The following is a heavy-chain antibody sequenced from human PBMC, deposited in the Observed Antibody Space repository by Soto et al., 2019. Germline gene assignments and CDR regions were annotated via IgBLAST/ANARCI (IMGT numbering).Heavy chain of an antibody. Sequence: PSETLSLTCTFSVGSILNGGHYCTWIRQHPWKGLEWIGRIFFSGNTHYNPALKSRLTFSLDTAKNQFSLKLTSVTAADTAIYYCARDNYGGMLEFWGPGTLVSVSS. CDR3: ARDNYGGMLEF. D-gene: IGHD4-17*01. CDR2: IFFSGNT. CDR1: VGSILNGGHY. V-gene: IGHV4-31*03. J-gene: IGHJ4*02.